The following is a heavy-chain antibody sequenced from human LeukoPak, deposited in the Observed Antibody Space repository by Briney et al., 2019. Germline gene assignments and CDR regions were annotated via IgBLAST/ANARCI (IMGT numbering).Heavy chain of an antibody. CDR3: ARGAGVAVASTRYYYMDV. CDR1: GGSISGHY. Sequence: KPSETLSLTCSVSGGSISGHYWSWIRQPPGKGLEWIGYIYSSGSTNYNSSLKSRVTISEDTSKNQFSLRVRFVTAADTAVYYCARGAGVAVASTRYYYMDVWGKGTTVTVSS. D-gene: IGHD6-19*01. CDR2: IYSSGST. J-gene: IGHJ6*03. V-gene: IGHV4-59*11.